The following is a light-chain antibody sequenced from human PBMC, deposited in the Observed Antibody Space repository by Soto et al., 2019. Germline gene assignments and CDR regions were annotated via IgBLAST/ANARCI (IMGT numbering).Light chain of an antibody. V-gene: IGKV1-5*03. CDR1: QSISPW. J-gene: IGKJ5*01. CDR2: QAS. CDR3: QQYHSYPVT. Sequence: DIQMTQSPSTLSAAVGDRVTITCRASQSISPWLAWYQQKPGKAPKVLIYQASSLKSGVSSRFSGSGSGTEFTLTIDSLQPDDFATYYCQQYHSYPVTFGQGTRLEIK.